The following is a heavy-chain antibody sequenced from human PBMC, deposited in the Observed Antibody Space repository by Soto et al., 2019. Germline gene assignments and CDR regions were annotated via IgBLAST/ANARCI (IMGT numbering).Heavy chain of an antibody. J-gene: IGHJ4*02. V-gene: IGHV3-30*18. CDR2: ISYDGSNK. CDR1: GFTFSSYG. Sequence: GGSLRLSCAASGFTFSSYGMHWVRQAPGKGLEWVAVISYDGSNKYYADSVKGRFTISRDNSKNTLYLQMNSLRAEDTAVYYCAKGYYDFWSGIFGFDYWGQGTLVTVSS. D-gene: IGHD3-3*01. CDR3: AKGYYDFWSGIFGFDY.